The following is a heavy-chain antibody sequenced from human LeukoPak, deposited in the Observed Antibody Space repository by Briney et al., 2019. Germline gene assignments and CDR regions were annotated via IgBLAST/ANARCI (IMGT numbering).Heavy chain of an antibody. D-gene: IGHD3-3*01. J-gene: IGHJ4*02. CDR3: AREVVGGTYAIYFDL. Sequence: SVKVSCKASGVTFRNLAIIGVRRAPGQGPEWMGRIIPTDDMTNYAQAFQGRVTFSADKSTTTVIMELSSLTSEDTAVYYCAREVVGGTYAIYFDLWGQGSLVTVSS. CDR1: GVTFRNLA. CDR2: IIPTDDMT. V-gene: IGHV1-69*10.